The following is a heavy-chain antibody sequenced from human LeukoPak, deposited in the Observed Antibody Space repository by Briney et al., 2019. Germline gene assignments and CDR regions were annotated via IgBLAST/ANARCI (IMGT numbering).Heavy chain of an antibody. CDR3: ARGAWFGESHFDY. CDR2: IIPIFGTA. Sequence: SVKVSCKASGGTFSSYAISWVRQAPGQGLERMGGIIPIFGTANYAQKFQGRVTITADESTSTAYMELSSLRSEDTAVYYCARGAWFGESHFDYWGQGTLVTVSS. D-gene: IGHD3-10*01. CDR1: GGTFSSYA. J-gene: IGHJ4*02. V-gene: IGHV1-69*13.